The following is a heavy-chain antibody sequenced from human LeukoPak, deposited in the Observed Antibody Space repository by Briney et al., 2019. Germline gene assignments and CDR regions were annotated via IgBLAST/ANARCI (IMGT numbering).Heavy chain of an antibody. CDR3: ARGSAMVTTYRGGNWFDP. CDR2: INPNSGGP. Sequence: GPTVNVSYKVSVYTFTVFYIQWGPQAPGQGRERMGWINPNSGGPNYTQKFRGRVTNTKDQTISPAYMELSRLRSADTAVYYCARGSAMVTTYRGGNWFDPWGQGTLVTVSS. CDR1: VYTFTVFY. D-gene: IGHD5-18*01. J-gene: IGHJ5*02. V-gene: IGHV1-2*03.